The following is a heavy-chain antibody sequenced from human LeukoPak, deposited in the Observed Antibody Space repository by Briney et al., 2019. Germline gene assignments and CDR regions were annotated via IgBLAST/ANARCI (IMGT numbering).Heavy chain of an antibody. D-gene: IGHD5-12*01. CDR1: GGSFSGYY. CDR2: INHSGST. CDR3: AISGYHFDY. Sequence: SETLTLTCAVYGGSFSGYYWSWIRQPPGKGLEWIGEINHSGSTNYNPSLKSRVTISVDTSKNQFSLKLSSVTAADTAVYYCAISGYHFDYWGQGTLVTVSS. J-gene: IGHJ4*02. V-gene: IGHV4-34*01.